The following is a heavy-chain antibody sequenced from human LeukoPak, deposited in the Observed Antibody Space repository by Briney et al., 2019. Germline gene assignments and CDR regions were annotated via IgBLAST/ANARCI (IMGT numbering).Heavy chain of an antibody. D-gene: IGHD5-12*01. CDR3: AREPSYSGHALLGDY. V-gene: IGHV3-48*01. J-gene: IGHJ4*02. CDR2: ISSSSSTI. CDR1: GFTFSSYS. Sequence: GGSLRLSCAASGFTFSSYSMNWVRQAPGKGLEWVSYISSSSSTIYYADSVKGRFTISRDNAKNSLYLQMNSLRAEDTAVYYCAREPSYSGHALLGDYWGQGTLVTVSS.